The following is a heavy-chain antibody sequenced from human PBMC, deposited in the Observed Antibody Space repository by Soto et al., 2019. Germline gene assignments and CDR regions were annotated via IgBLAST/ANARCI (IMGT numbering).Heavy chain of an antibody. CDR3: AVRYCSSTSCSPLDS. CDR2: INHSGST. CDR1: GGSFSGYY. J-gene: IGHJ4*02. D-gene: IGHD2-2*01. Sequence: QVQLQQWGAGLLKPSETLSLTCVVSGGSFSGYYWNWIRQPPGKGLEWIGEINHSGSTNYNPSLKNRVTISVDTSKIQLSLRLISVTAVDTAMYYCAVRYCSSTSCSPLDSWGQGTLVTVSS. V-gene: IGHV4-34*01.